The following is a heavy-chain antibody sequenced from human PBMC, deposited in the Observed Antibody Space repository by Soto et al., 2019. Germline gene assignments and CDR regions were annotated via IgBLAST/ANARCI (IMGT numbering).Heavy chain of an antibody. CDR1: GFTFSSYA. J-gene: IGHJ4*02. V-gene: IGHV3-23*01. CDR3: EKDEDYGDYILYHFDN. Sequence: EVQLLECGGGLVQPGGSLRLSCAASGFTFSSYAMSWVRQAPGKGLEWVSAISGSGGGTYYADSVKGRFTISRDNSKNTLYLQMNSPRAEDTAVYYCEKDEDYGDYILYHFDNWGQPTLVTVSS. CDR2: ISGSGGGT. D-gene: IGHD4-17*01.